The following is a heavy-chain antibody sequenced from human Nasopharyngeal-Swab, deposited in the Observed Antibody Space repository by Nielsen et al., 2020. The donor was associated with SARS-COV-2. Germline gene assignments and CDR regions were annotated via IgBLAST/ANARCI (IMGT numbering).Heavy chain of an antibody. CDR2: ISWNSGSI. CDR1: GFTFDDYA. Sequence: SLKISCAASGFTFDDYAMHWVRQAPGKGPEWVSGISWNSGSIGYADSVKGRFTISRDNAKNSLYLQMNSLHQGPIGLPPGTLLQEHLWG. J-gene: IGHJ6*01. V-gene: IGHV3-9*01. CDR3: TLLQEHL.